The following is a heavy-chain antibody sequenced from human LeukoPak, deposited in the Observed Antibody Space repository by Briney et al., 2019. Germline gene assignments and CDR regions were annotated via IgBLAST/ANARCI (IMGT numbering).Heavy chain of an antibody. D-gene: IGHD2-8*02. Sequence: PGGSLRLSCAASGFTFNNYDMQWIRQAPGKGLEYAAGISGNGGSTYYAKSVKGRFTISRDNSKSTLYLQMGSLGSEDMAVYYCAGKIGYCAGGNCYFDYWGQGTLVTVSS. CDR2: ISGNGGST. CDR3: AGKIGYCAGGNCYFDY. CDR1: GFTFNNYD. J-gene: IGHJ4*02. V-gene: IGHV3-64*01.